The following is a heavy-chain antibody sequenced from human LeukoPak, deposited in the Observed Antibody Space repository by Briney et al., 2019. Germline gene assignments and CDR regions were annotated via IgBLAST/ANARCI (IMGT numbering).Heavy chain of an antibody. J-gene: IGHJ4*02. CDR3: ARDLRIAAAVILAY. Sequence: ASVKVSCEASGYTFTSYGISWVRQAPGQGLEWMGWISAYNGNTNYAQKLQGRVTMTTDTSTSTAYMELRSLRSDDTAVYYCARDLRIAAAVILAYWGQGTLVTVSS. CDR2: ISAYNGNT. CDR1: GYTFTSYG. V-gene: IGHV1-18*01. D-gene: IGHD6-13*01.